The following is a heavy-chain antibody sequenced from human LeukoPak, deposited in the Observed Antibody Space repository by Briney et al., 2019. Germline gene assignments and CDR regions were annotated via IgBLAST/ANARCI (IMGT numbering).Heavy chain of an antibody. Sequence: GGSLRLSCAASGFTFSSYGMHWVRQAPGKGLEWVAVIWYDGSNKYYADSVKGRFTISRDNSKNTLYLQMNSLRAEDTAVYYCAKWGDFGVDRGGFDPWGQGTLVTVSS. D-gene: IGHD3-3*01. V-gene: IGHV3-33*06. J-gene: IGHJ5*02. CDR2: IWYDGSNK. CDR1: GFTFSSYG. CDR3: AKWGDFGVDRGGFDP.